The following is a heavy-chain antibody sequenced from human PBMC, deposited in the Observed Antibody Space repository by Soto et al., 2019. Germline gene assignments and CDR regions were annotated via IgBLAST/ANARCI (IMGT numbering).Heavy chain of an antibody. CDR2: ISPVGRST. CDR3: AKLSSDSYWYFDL. J-gene: IGHJ2*01. Sequence: XGSLILSCEASAVTFSSYAMSWVRQVPEKGLEWVSTISPVGRSTYYTDSVKGRFTISRDNSNNSLFLQMNSLRAEDTAVYYCAKLSSDSYWYFDLWGRGPLVTVSS. CDR1: AVTFSSYA. V-gene: IGHV3-23*01. D-gene: IGHD6-19*01.